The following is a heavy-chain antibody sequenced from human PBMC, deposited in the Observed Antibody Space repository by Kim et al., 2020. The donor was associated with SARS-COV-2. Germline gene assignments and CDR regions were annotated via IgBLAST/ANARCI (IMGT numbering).Heavy chain of an antibody. CDR3: ARENYDFWSGFDPPWFDP. CDR2: INAGNGNT. V-gene: IGHV1-3*01. D-gene: IGHD3-3*01. Sequence: ASVKVSCKASGYTFTSYAMHWVRQAPGQRLEWMGWINAGNGNTKYSQKFQGRVTITRDTSASTAYMELSSLRSEDTAVYYCARENYDFWSGFDPPWFDPWGQGTLVTVSS. CDR1: GYTFTSYA. J-gene: IGHJ5*02.